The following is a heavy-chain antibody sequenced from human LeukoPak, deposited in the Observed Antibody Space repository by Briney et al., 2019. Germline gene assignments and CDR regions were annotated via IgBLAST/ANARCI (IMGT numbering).Heavy chain of an antibody. J-gene: IGHJ5*02. CDR3: ARQSEGFDP. CDR2: IYYSGST. V-gene: IGHV4-61*08. Sequence: PSETLSLTCTVSGGSISSGDYYWSWIRQPPGKGLEWIGYIYYSGSTNYNPSLKSRVTISVDTSENQFSLKLSSVTAADTAVYYCARQSEGFDPWGPGILVTVSS. CDR1: GGSISSGDYY.